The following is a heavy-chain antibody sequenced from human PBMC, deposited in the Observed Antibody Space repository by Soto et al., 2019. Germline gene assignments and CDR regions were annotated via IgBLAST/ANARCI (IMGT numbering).Heavy chain of an antibody. CDR1: GFTFSSYA. J-gene: IGHJ4*02. CDR2: ISYDGSNK. CDR3: ARDGAFTYYYGAGSSGSDY. Sequence: QVQLVESGGGVVQPGRSLRLSCAASGFTFSSYAMHWVRQAPGQGLEWVAVISYDGSNKYYADSVKGRFTISRYNSKNTQYLQMNSLRAEDTAVYYCARDGAFTYYYGAGSSGSDYLGQGTLVTVSS. D-gene: IGHD3-10*01. V-gene: IGHV3-30-3*01.